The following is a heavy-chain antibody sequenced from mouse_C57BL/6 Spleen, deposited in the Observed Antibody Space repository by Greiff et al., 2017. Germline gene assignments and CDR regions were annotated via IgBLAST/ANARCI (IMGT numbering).Heavy chain of an antibody. CDR1: GFSLSTSGMG. Sequence: VKLQESGPGILQSSQTLSLTCSFSGFSLSTSGMGVSWIRQPSGKGLEWLAHIYWDDDKRYNPSLKSRLTISKDTSRNQVFLKITSVDTADTATYYCARNDGYYPYYYAMDYWGQGTSVTVSS. V-gene: IGHV8-12*01. D-gene: IGHD2-3*01. CDR2: IYWDDDK. CDR3: ARNDGYYPYYYAMDY. J-gene: IGHJ4*01.